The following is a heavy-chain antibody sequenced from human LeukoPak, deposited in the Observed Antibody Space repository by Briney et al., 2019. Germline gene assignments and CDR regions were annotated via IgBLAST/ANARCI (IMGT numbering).Heavy chain of an antibody. J-gene: IGHJ4*02. CDR2: IGTAGDT. CDR3: ARVAKERVGGVYYFDY. V-gene: IGHV3-13*01. D-gene: IGHD1-1*01. CDR1: GFTFSDYD. Sequence: GGSLRLSCAASGFTFSDYDMHWVRQATGKGLEWVSAIGTAGDTYYTGSVKGRFTISRENAKSSSYLQMNSLRAGDTAVYYCARVAKERVGGVYYFDYWGQGTLVTVSS.